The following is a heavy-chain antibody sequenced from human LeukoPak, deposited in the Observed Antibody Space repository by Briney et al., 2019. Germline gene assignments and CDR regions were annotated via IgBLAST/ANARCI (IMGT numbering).Heavy chain of an antibody. J-gene: IGHJ5*02. CDR1: GYTLIELS. CDR3: ATAFGELLSWFDP. CDR2: LDPEDGET. V-gene: IGHV1-24*01. Sequence: SVRVSCTVSGYTLIELSVHWVRRAPGTGLGWLGGLDPEDGETIYAQKFQGRVTMTEDTSTDTAYMELSSLRSEDTAVYYCATAFGELLSWFDPWGQGTLVTVSS. D-gene: IGHD3-10*01.